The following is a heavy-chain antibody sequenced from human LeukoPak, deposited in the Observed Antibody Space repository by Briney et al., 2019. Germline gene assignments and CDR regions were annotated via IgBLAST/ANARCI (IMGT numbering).Heavy chain of an antibody. CDR3: ARGTPYDYGDYFDY. CDR1: GFTFSTYS. D-gene: IGHD4-17*01. V-gene: IGHV3-48*02. J-gene: IGHJ4*02. Sequence: PGGSLRLSCAASGFTFSTYSMTWVRQAPGKGLEWVSYISSSSRNIYYADSVKGRFTISRDNAQNSLYLQMNSLRDEDTAVYYCARGTPYDYGDYFDYWGQGTLVTVSS. CDR2: ISSSSRNI.